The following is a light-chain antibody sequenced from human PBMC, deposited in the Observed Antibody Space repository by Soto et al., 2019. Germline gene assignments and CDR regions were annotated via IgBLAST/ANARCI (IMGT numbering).Light chain of an antibody. Sequence: ETVLTQSPGTLSLSPGERATLSCRASQTIRSNYLAWYRQTPGQAPRLLIYSASNRATGIADRFSGSGSGTDFTLIISRLEQEDFALYYCQQYGSSPWTFGQGTKVELK. CDR1: QTIRSNY. CDR2: SAS. CDR3: QQYGSSPWT. J-gene: IGKJ1*01. V-gene: IGKV3-20*01.